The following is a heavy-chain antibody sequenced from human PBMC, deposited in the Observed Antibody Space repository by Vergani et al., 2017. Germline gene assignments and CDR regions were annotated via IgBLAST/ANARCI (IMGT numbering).Heavy chain of an antibody. D-gene: IGHD5-18*01. Sequence: QVQLQESGPGLVKPSQTLSLTCTVSGGSISSYYWSWIRQPPGKGLEWIGYIYYSGSTNYNPSLKSRVTISVDTSKNQFSLKLSSVTAADTALYYCAKSGYTIEIQLSPWFDPWGQGTLVTVSS. CDR3: AKSGYTIEIQLSPWFDP. V-gene: IGHV4-59*01. CDR1: GGSISSYY. J-gene: IGHJ5*02. CDR2: IYYSGST.